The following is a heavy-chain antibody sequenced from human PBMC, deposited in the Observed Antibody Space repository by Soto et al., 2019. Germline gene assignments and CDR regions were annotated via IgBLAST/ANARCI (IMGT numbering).Heavy chain of an antibody. Sequence: QVQLQESGPGLVKPSQTLSLTCTVSGGSISSGDYYWSWIRQPPGKGLEWIGYIYYSGSTYYNPSLKSRVTISVDTSKNQFSLKLSSVTAADTAVYYCARVGGYDYVWGSFAAFDIWGQGTMVTVSS. J-gene: IGHJ3*02. D-gene: IGHD3-16*01. V-gene: IGHV4-30-4*01. CDR3: ARVGGYDYVWGSFAAFDI. CDR2: IYYSGST. CDR1: GGSISSGDYY.